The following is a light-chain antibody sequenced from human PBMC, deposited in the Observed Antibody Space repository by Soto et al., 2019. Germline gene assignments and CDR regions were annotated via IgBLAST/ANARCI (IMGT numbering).Light chain of an antibody. CDR2: EDT. V-gene: IGLV2-14*03. CDR1: SSDIGAYNY. CDR3: CSYVGDTTLV. Sequence: QSALTQPASVSGSPGQSITISCTGTSSDIGAYNYVSWYQQHPGKAPKLIIYEDTQRPSGVSHRFSASESGNTASLTISGLQAGDEADYYCCSYVGDTTLVFGGGTKLTVL. J-gene: IGLJ2*01.